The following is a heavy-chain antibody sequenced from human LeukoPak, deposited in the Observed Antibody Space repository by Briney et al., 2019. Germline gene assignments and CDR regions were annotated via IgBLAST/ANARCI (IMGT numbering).Heavy chain of an antibody. V-gene: IGHV3-9*01. Sequence: PGGSLRLSCAASGFTFDDYAMHWVRQAPGKGLEWVSGISWNSGSIGYADSVKGRFTISRDDAKNSLYLQMNSLRAEDTALYYCAKGGSSAMVVSYFDYWGQGTLVTVSS. CDR2: ISWNSGSI. J-gene: IGHJ4*02. D-gene: IGHD3-22*01. CDR1: GFTFDDYA. CDR3: AKGGSSAMVVSYFDY.